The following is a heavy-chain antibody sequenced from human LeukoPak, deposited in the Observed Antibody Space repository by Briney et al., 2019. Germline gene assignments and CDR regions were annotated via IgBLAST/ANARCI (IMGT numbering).Heavy chain of an antibody. V-gene: IGHV4-59*01. Sequence: SETLSLTCTVSGGSISSYYWSWIRQPPGKGLEWIGYIYYSGSTNYNPSLKSRVTISVDTSKNQFSLKLSSVTAADTAAYYCAREVDYYYYYYMDVWGKGTTVTISS. CDR1: GGSISSYY. CDR3: AREVDYYYYYYMDV. D-gene: IGHD2-15*01. J-gene: IGHJ6*03. CDR2: IYYSGST.